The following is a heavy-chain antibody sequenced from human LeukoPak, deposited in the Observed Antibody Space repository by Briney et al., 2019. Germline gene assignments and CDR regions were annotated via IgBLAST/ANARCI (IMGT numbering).Heavy chain of an antibody. CDR2: IYPGDSET. Sequence: GESLKISCKGSGYSFTSYWIGWVRQMPGKGLEWMGIIYPGDSETRYSPSFQGRVTMSVDKSSNTAYLQWRSLKASDSGLYYCARSDSSSPDAFDIWGQGTLVTVSS. D-gene: IGHD6-13*01. J-gene: IGHJ3*02. V-gene: IGHV5-51*01. CDR3: ARSDSSSPDAFDI. CDR1: GYSFTSYW.